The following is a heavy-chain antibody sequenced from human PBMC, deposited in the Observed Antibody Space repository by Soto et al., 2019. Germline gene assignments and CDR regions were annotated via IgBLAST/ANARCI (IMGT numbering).Heavy chain of an antibody. V-gene: IGHV3-64*02. D-gene: IGHD2-15*01. CDR1: GFTFSSYN. Sequence: EVQLVESGEGLVQPGGSLRLSCAASGFTFSSYNIHWIRQAPGKGLEFVSAISRSGDRTYYADSVKGRFTITRDNSKNTVRLQMGSLSAEDMAVYYCARARCSSGQCYYFDYWGRGALVSVSS. CDR2: ISRSGDRT. J-gene: IGHJ4*02. CDR3: ARARCSSGQCYYFDY.